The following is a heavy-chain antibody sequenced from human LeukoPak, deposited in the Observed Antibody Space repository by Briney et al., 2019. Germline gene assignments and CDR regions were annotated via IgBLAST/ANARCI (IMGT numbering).Heavy chain of an antibody. CDR1: GFTFSSYW. CDR2: INSDGSST. J-gene: IGHJ5*02. Sequence: GGSLRLSCAASGFTFSSYWMHWIRQAPGKGLVWVSRINSDGSSTSYVDSVKGRSTISRDRGNSTLYLQMNSLRAEDTAVYYCVRGIGYYSSTSLRFDPWGQGTLVTVSS. D-gene: IGHD2-2*03. V-gene: IGHV3-74*01. CDR3: VRGIGYYSSTSLRFDP.